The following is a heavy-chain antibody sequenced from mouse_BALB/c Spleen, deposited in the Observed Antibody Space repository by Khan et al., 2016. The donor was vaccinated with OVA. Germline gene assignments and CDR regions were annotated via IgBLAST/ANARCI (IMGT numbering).Heavy chain of an antibody. J-gene: IGHJ2*01. Sequence: VKLLESGAELAKPGASVKMSCKASGYTFINYWILWVKQRPGQGLEWIGCINPSTGYTEYNQNFKDKATLTADKSSSTAYMQLSSLTSEDSAVYYCARRGLRWDFDYWGQGTTLTVSS. D-gene: IGHD1-1*01. CDR2: INPSTGYT. CDR3: ARRGLRWDFDY. CDR1: GYTFINYW. V-gene: IGHV1-7*01.